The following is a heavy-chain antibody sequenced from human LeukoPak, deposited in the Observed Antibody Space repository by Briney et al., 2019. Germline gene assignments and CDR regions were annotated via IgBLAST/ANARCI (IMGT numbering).Heavy chain of an antibody. J-gene: IGHJ6*02. V-gene: IGHV3-7*01. CDR1: GLTFSNFW. CDR2: INRDASEE. Sequence: GGSLRLSCAASGLTFSNFWMSWVRQAPGKGLEWVAQINRDASEESYVDSVKGRFTISRDSAKSSLYLQMNSLRDEDTAVYYCARGHHGLGVWGQGTTVTVSS. CDR3: ARGHHGLGV.